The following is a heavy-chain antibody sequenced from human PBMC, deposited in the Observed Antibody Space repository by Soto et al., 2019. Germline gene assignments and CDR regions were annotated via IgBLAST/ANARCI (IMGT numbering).Heavy chain of an antibody. CDR2: IKSKTDGGTT. J-gene: IGHJ3*02. CDR1: GFTFSNAW. CDR3: TTVDPYYYDSSGYYYLSRAFDI. D-gene: IGHD3-22*01. Sequence: GGSLRLSCAASGFTFSNAWMNWVRRAPGKGLEWVGRIKSKTDGGTTDYAAPVKGRFTISRDDSKNTLYLQMNSLKTEDTAVYYCTTVDPYYYDSSGYYYLSRAFDIWGQGTIVTVSS. V-gene: IGHV3-15*07.